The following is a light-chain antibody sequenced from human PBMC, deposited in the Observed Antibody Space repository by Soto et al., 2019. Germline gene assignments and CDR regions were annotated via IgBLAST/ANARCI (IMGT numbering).Light chain of an antibody. CDR1: QSVSSSY. CDR3: QQFGSSLYT. CDR2: GAS. V-gene: IGKV3-20*01. Sequence: EIVLTQSPGTLSLSPGERATLSCRANQSVSSSYLAWYQQKPGQTPRLLIYGASSRATGIPDRFSGSGFGRDFTLTISRLEPEDFAVYYCQQFGSSLYTFGQGTKLEIK. J-gene: IGKJ2*01.